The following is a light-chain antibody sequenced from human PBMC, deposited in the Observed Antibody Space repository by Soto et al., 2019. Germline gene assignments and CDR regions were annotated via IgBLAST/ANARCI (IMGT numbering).Light chain of an antibody. J-gene: IGKJ4*01. CDR2: DSS. CDR3: QQRRVWPLT. CDR1: QSVSNY. V-gene: IGKV3-11*01. Sequence: LTQSPAILSLSPGERATLDCRASQSVSNYLAWYQQRPGQAPRLLIYDSSNRATGVPARFSASGSGTDFTLTISSLEPEDFAVYYCQQRRVWPLTFGGGTKVEIK.